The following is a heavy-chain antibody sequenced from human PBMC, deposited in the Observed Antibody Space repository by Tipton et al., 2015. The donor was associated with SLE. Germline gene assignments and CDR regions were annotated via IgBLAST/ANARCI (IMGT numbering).Heavy chain of an antibody. CDR3: ARDRDIVLEPVPIPPAFDI. D-gene: IGHD2-8*02. CDR2: ISYSGAT. V-gene: IGHV4-39*07. CDR1: GGSITTRSYY. J-gene: IGHJ3*02. Sequence: TLSLTCIVSGGSITTRSYYWGWIRQPPGKGLEWIASISYSGATYYNPSLESRVIISLDTSRNHFSLKLTSVTAAGTAVYFCARDRDIVLEPVPIPPAFDIWGQGTTVTVSS.